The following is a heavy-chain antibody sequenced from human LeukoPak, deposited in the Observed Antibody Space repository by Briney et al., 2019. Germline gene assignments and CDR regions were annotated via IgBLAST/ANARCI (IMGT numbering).Heavy chain of an antibody. CDR2: INHSGST. CDR1: GGSFSGYY. V-gene: IGHV4-34*01. D-gene: IGHD2-15*01. J-gene: IGHJ4*02. CDR3: ARSGLRLGYCSGGSCQPTNNHLFDY. Sequence: SETLSLTCAVYGGSFSGYYWSWIRQPPGKGLEWIGEINHSGSTNYNQSLTSRVTISVDTSKNQFSLKLSSVTAADTAVYYCARSGLRLGYCSGGSCQPTNNHLFDYWGQGTLVTVSS.